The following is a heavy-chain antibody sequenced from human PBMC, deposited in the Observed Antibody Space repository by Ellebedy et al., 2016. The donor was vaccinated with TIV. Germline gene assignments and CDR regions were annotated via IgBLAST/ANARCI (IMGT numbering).Heavy chain of an antibody. Sequence: AASVKVSCKTSGYTFTNYGMHWLRQAPGQGPEWMGWFSGYTGDTHYAQKVQGRVSMITDTSMSTGYLELRSLRSDDTAVYYCARDTSSSADYWGQGTLVTVSS. CDR2: FSGYTGDT. D-gene: IGHD6-6*01. V-gene: IGHV1-18*04. J-gene: IGHJ4*02. CDR1: GYTFTNYG. CDR3: ARDTSSSADY.